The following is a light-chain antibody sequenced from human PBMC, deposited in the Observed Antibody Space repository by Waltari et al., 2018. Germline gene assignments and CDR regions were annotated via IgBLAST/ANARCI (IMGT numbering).Light chain of an antibody. CDR3: QQYYTTPFT. Sequence: DIVMTQSPDSLAVSLGERASIHCTSSQPIEPSSTNKNDLAWYQQKPGQPPKLLIYWASTRKSGVPDRFSGSGSGTDFTLTINSLQAEDVAVYYCQQYYTTPFTFGPGTKVEIK. CDR2: WAS. J-gene: IGKJ3*01. V-gene: IGKV4-1*01. CDR1: QPIEPSSTNKND.